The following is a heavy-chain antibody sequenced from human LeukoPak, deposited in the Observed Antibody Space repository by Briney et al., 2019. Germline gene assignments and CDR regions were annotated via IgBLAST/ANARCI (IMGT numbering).Heavy chain of an antibody. J-gene: IGHJ4*02. Sequence: SETLSLTCTVSGGSISSSSYYWGWIRQPPGKGLEWIGSIYYSGSTYYNPSLKSRVTISVDTSKNQFSLKLSSVTAADTAVYYCARRCRAIDYWGQGTLVTVSS. V-gene: IGHV4-39*01. CDR3: ARRCRAIDY. D-gene: IGHD4/OR15-4a*01. CDR1: GGSISSSSYY. CDR2: IYYSGST.